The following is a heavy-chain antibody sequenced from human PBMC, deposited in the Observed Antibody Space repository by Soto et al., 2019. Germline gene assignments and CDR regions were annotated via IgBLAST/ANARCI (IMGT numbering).Heavy chain of an antibody. V-gene: IGHV3-9*01. CDR1: GFTFDDYA. CDR3: AKDMGAYYDFWSGYADTNWFDP. J-gene: IGHJ5*02. Sequence: PGGSLRLSFAASGFTFDDYAMHWVRQAPGKGLEWVSGISWNSGSIGYADSVKGRFTISRDNAKNSLYLQMNSLRAEDTALYYCAKDMGAYYDFWSGYADTNWFDPWGQGTLVTVSS. D-gene: IGHD3-3*01. CDR2: ISWNSGSI.